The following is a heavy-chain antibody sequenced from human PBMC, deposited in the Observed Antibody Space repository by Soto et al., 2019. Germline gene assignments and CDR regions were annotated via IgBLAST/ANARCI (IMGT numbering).Heavy chain of an antibody. Sequence: QVQLVESGGGVVQPGRSQRLSCTASGFTFSSYGMHWVRQAPGKGLEWVAIIWHDGSNKYYADSVKGRFTISRDNSKNTLYLEMNRLRVEDTAVYFCARDGGYCSSTSCYYFDNWGQGTLVTVSS. V-gene: IGHV3-33*01. CDR1: GFTFSSYG. CDR2: IWHDGSNK. D-gene: IGHD2-2*01. CDR3: ARDGGYCSSTSCYYFDN. J-gene: IGHJ4*02.